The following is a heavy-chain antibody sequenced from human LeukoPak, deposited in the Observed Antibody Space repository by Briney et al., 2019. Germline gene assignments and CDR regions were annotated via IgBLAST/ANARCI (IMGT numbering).Heavy chain of an antibody. Sequence: GGSLRLSCAASGFTFSSYWMSWVRQAPGKGLEWVANIKQDGSEKYYVDSVKGRFTISRDNAKNSLYLQMNGLRAEDTAVYYCARDKSSGWYWFDPWGQGTLVTVSS. CDR3: ARDKSSGWYWFDP. J-gene: IGHJ5*02. D-gene: IGHD6-19*01. V-gene: IGHV3-7*01. CDR2: IKQDGSEK. CDR1: GFTFSSYW.